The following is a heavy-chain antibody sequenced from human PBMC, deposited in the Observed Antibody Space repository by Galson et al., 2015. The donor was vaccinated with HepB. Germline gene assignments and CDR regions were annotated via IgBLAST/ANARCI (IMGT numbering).Heavy chain of an antibody. CDR3: ARVPYKTARPEGMDYYYAMDV. J-gene: IGHJ6*02. CDR1: GYTFINYY. Sequence: SVKVSCKESGYTFINYYIHWVRQAPGQGLDWMGFINPSDGRSTYAQKIQGRVTMTRDTSTSTVYMELSSLRSEDTAVYYCARVPYKTARPEGMDYYYAMDVWGQGTTVTVSS. V-gene: IGHV1-46*01. D-gene: IGHD6-6*01. CDR2: INPSDGRS.